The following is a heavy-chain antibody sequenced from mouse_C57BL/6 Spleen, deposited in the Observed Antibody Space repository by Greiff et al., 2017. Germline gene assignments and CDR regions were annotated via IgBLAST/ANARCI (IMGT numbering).Heavy chain of an antibody. Sequence: VKLVESGPGLVQPSQSLSITCTVSGFSLTSYGVHWVRQSPGKGLEWLGVIWRGGSTDYNAAFMSRLSITKDNSKSQVFFKMNSLQADDTAIYYCAKKSLYYGNYDYAMDYWGQGTSVTVSS. D-gene: IGHD2-1*01. J-gene: IGHJ4*01. V-gene: IGHV2-5*01. CDR3: AKKSLYYGNYDYAMDY. CDR2: IWRGGST. CDR1: GFSLTSYG.